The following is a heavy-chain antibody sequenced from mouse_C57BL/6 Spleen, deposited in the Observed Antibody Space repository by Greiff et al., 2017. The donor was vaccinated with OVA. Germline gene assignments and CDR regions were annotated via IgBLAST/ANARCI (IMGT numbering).Heavy chain of an antibody. CDR1: GYAFSSSW. Sequence: VQLQQSGPELVKPGASVKISCKASGYAFSSSWMNWVKQRPGKGLEWIGRIYPGDGDTNYNGKFKGKATLTADKSSSTAYMQLSSLTSEDYAVYFCARGYYDYDGAWFAYWGQGTLVTVSA. D-gene: IGHD2-4*01. CDR2: IYPGDGDT. CDR3: ARGYYDYDGAWFAY. J-gene: IGHJ3*01. V-gene: IGHV1-82*01.